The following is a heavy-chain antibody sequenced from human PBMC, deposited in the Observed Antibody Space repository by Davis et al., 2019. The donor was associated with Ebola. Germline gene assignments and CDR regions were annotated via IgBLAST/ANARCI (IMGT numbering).Heavy chain of an antibody. Sequence: GSLRLSCAASGFTFSSYGMHWVRQAPGKGLEWIGEINHSGSTNYNPSLKSRVTISVDTSKNQFSLKLSSVTAADTAVYYCARGRGLGYCSSTSCYRRYYYYGMDVWGQGTTVTVSS. J-gene: IGHJ6*02. CDR3: ARGRGLGYCSSTSCYRRYYYYGMDV. D-gene: IGHD2-2*02. V-gene: IGHV4-34*01. CDR1: GFTFSSYG. CDR2: INHSGST.